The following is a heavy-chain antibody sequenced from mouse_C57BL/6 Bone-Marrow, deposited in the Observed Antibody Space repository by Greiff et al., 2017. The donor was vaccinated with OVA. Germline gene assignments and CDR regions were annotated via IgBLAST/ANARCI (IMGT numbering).Heavy chain of an antibody. CDR1: GYTFTDYE. V-gene: IGHV1-15*01. J-gene: IGHJ3*01. CDR2: IDPANGGT. D-gene: IGHD4-1*02. Sequence: VQLVESGAELVRPGASVTLSCKASGYTFTDYEMHWVKQTPVHGLEWIGAIDPANGGTAYNQNVKGKAILTADKSSSTAYMELRSLTSEVSAVYYCTQLFFAYWGQGTLVTVSA. CDR3: TQLFFAY.